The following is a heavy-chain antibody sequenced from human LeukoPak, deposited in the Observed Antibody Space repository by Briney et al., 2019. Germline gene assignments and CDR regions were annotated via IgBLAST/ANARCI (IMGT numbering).Heavy chain of an antibody. Sequence: PSETLSLTCAVYGGSFSGYYWSWIRQPPGKGLEWIGEINHSGSTNYNPSLKSRVTISVDTSKNQFSLKLSSVTAADTAVYYCARERRRFLEWLPVIEYYFEYWGQGTLVTVSS. CDR2: INHSGST. CDR1: GGSFSGYY. CDR3: ARERRRFLEWLPVIEYYFEY. V-gene: IGHV4-34*01. D-gene: IGHD3-3*01. J-gene: IGHJ4*02.